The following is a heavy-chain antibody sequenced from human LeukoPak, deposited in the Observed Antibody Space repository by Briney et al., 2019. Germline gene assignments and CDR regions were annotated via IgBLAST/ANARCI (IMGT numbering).Heavy chain of an antibody. D-gene: IGHD6-19*01. CDR3: ARDPGSGWYWPYYFDY. J-gene: IGHJ4*02. Sequence: PGGSLRLSCAASGFTFSSYSMNWVRQAPGKGLEWVSSISSSSSYIYYADSVKGRFTISRDNAKNSLYLQMNSLRAEDTAVYYCARDPGSGWYWPYYFDYWGQGTLVTVSS. V-gene: IGHV3-21*01. CDR2: ISSSSSYI. CDR1: GFTFSSYS.